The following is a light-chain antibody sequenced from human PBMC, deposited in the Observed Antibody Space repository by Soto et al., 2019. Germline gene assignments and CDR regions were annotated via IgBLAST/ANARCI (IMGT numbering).Light chain of an antibody. Sequence: QSALTQPASVSGSPGQSIAISCTGSSSDVGGYNYVSWYQQHPGKAPKLIIYEVYNRPSGVSDRFSGSKSGKTASLTISGVQADDESDYYCNSDTSSSTRVFGTGTKVTVL. CDR1: SSDVGGYNY. V-gene: IGLV2-14*03. CDR2: EVY. J-gene: IGLJ1*01. CDR3: NSDTSSSTRV.